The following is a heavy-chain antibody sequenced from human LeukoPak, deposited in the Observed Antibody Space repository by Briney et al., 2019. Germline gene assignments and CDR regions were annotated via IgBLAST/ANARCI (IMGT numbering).Heavy chain of an antibody. CDR3: ARGMAVAGTLWYFDL. V-gene: IGHV1-69*13. CDR1: GYTFTSYA. D-gene: IGHD6-19*01. CDR2: IIPIFGTA. J-gene: IGHJ2*01. Sequence: ASVKVSCKASGYTFTSYAISWVRQAPGQGLEWMGGIIPIFGTANYAQKFQGRVTITADESTSTAYMELSSLRSEDTAVYYCARGMAVAGTLWYFDLWGRGTLVTVSS.